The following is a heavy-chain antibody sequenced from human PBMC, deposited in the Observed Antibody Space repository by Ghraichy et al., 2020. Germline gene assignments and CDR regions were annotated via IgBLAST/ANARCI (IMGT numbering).Heavy chain of an antibody. D-gene: IGHD6-19*01. J-gene: IGHJ1*01. Sequence: ASVKVSCKASGYTFTSYGITWVRQAPGQGLEWMGWISAYNGKTNYAQKLQGRVTMTTDTSTSTAYMELRSLRSDDTAVYYCARDQGGIAVAGTGYFQHWGQGTLVTVSS. CDR1: GYTFTSYG. CDR2: ISAYNGKT. CDR3: ARDQGGIAVAGTGYFQH. V-gene: IGHV1-18*01.